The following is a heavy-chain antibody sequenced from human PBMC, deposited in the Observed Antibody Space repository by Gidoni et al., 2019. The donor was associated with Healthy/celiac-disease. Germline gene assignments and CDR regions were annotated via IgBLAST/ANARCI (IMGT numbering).Heavy chain of an antibody. J-gene: IGHJ4*02. CDR1: GFTFSSYW. V-gene: IGHV3-74*01. D-gene: IGHD4-17*01. CDR3: ARLAVTTDFFDY. Sequence: EVQLVESGGGLVQPGGSLRLSCAASGFTFSSYWMHWVRQAPGKGLVWVSRINSDGSNTTYADSVKGRFTISRDNAKNTLYLQMNSLRAEDTAVYYCARLAVTTDFFDYWGPGTLVTVSS. CDR2: INSDGSNT.